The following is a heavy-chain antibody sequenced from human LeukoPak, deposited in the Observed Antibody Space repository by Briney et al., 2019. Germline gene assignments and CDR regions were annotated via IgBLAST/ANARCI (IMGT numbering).Heavy chain of an antibody. CDR2: IWYDGSNK. Sequence: GRSLRLSCAASGFTFSSYGMHWVRQAPGKGLEWVAVIWYDGSNKYYADSVKGRFTISRDNSKNTLYLQMNSLRAEDTAVYYCAKDRPIWFGELGYFDYWGQGTPVTVSS. D-gene: IGHD3-10*01. J-gene: IGHJ4*02. CDR1: GFTFSSYG. CDR3: AKDRPIWFGELGYFDY. V-gene: IGHV3-33*06.